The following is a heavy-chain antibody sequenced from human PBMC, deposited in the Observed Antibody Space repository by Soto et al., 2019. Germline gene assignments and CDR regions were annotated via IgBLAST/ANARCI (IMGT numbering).Heavy chain of an antibody. CDR1: GGTFSSYT. D-gene: IGHD2-15*01. V-gene: IGHV1-69*08. CDR3: ARDGDCSGGSCYSPGGMDV. Sequence: QVQLVQSGAEVKKPGSSVKVSCKASGGTFSSYTISWVRQAPGQGLEWMGRIIPILGIANYAQKFQGRVTITADKXXSXDXXELSSLRSEDTAVYYCARDGDCSGGSCYSPGGMDVWGQGTTVTVSS. J-gene: IGHJ6*02. CDR2: IIPILGIA.